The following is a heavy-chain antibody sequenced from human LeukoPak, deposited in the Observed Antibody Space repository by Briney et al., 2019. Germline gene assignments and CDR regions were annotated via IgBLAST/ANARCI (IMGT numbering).Heavy chain of an antibody. D-gene: IGHD3-10*01. Sequence: GGSLRLSCAASGFTFSSYAMSWVRQAPGKGLEWVSAISGSGGSTYYADSVKGRFTISRGNSKNTLYLQMNSLRAEDTAVYYCAKGPGPYYHGSGSAFFDYWGQGTLVTVSS. J-gene: IGHJ4*02. CDR3: AKGPGPYYHGSGSAFFDY. V-gene: IGHV3-23*01. CDR1: GFTFSSYA. CDR2: ISGSGGST.